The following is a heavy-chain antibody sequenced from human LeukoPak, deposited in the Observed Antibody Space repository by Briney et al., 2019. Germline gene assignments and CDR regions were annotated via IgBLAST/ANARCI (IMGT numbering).Heavy chain of an antibody. V-gene: IGHV4-61*01. Sequence: PSETLSLTCTVSGGSISSGSYYWSWIRQPPGKGLEWIGYIYYSGSTNYNPSLKSRVTISVDTSKNQFSLKLSSVTAEDTAVYYCASGGKKGSGLQSFLDYWGQGTLVTVSS. CDR3: ASGGKKGSGLQSFLDY. CDR2: IYYSGST. J-gene: IGHJ4*02. CDR1: GGSISSGSYY. D-gene: IGHD4-11*01.